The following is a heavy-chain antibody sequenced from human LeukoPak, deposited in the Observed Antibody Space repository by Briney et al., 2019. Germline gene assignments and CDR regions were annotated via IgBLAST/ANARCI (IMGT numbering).Heavy chain of an antibody. V-gene: IGHV3-30-3*01. Sequence: GSLRLSCAASGFTFSSYAMHWVRQVPGKGLEWVAVISYDGSNKYYADSVKGRFTISRDNSKNTLYLQMNSLRAEDTAVYYCAREYFQHWGQGTLVTVSS. CDR2: ISYDGSNK. J-gene: IGHJ1*01. CDR1: GFTFSSYA. CDR3: AREYFQH.